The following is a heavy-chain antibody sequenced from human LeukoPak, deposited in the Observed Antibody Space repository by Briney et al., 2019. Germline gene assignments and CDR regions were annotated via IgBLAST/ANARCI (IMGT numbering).Heavy chain of an antibody. CDR1: GFTFSSYA. CDR3: ARDSTYYYGSGSSGPHYFDY. V-gene: IGHV3-30*01. CDR2: ISYDRGNT. Sequence: GRSLRLSCAASGFTFSSYAMHWVRQAPGKGLERVALISYDRGNTYYADSVKGRFTISRDNSKNTLDLQLNSLRVEDTAVYYCARDSTYYYGSGSSGPHYFDYWGQGTLVTVSS. D-gene: IGHD3-10*01. J-gene: IGHJ4*02.